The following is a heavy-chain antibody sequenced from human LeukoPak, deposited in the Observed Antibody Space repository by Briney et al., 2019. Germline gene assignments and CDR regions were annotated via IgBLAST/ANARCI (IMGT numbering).Heavy chain of an antibody. Sequence: PGGSLRLSCAASGFTFSSYGMSWVRQAPGKGLEWVSAISGSGGSTYYADSVKGRFTISRDNSKNTLYLQMNSLRAEDTAVYYCAKSRNSYGYEPPFNWGQGTLVTVSS. CDR2: ISGSGGST. CDR3: AKSRNSYGYEPPFN. CDR1: GFTFSSYG. J-gene: IGHJ4*02. V-gene: IGHV3-23*01. D-gene: IGHD5-18*01.